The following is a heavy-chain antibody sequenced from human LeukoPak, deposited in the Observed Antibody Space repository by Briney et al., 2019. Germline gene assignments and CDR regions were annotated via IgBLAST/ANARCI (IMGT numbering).Heavy chain of an antibody. CDR1: GGSISSYY. CDR3: ARQVDPKGGIREFDY. J-gene: IGHJ4*02. V-gene: IGHV4-4*09. D-gene: IGHD2-15*01. Sequence: SETLSLTCTVSGGSISSYYWSWIRQPPGKGLEWIGYIYTSGSTNYNPSLKSRVTISVDTSKNQFSLKLSSVTAADTAVYYCARQVDPKGGIREFDYWGQGTLVTVSS. CDR2: IYTSGST.